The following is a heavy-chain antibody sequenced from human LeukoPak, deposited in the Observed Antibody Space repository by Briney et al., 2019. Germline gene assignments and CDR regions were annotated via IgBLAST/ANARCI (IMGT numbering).Heavy chain of an antibody. CDR2: ISSSSSYT. CDR1: GFTFSDYY. Sequence: GGSLRLSCAASGFTFSDYYMSWIRQAPGKGLEWVSYISSSSSYTNYADSVKGRFTISRDNAKNTLYLQMNSLRAEDTGVYYCARDLTACTSTSCYYGPVDCWGQGTLVTVSS. V-gene: IGHV3-11*06. D-gene: IGHD2-2*01. J-gene: IGHJ4*02. CDR3: ARDLTACTSTSCYYGPVDC.